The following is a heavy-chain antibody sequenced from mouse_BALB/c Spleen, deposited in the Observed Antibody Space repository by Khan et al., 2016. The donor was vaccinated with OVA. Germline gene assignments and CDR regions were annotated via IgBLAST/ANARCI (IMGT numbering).Heavy chain of an antibody. Sequence: DLAKPGASVKLSCKASGYTFTSYWINWIKQRPGQGLEWIGCIAPGSGSSSYNEMFKGTTTLTVDTSSTTAYIQLSSLSSEDSAVSCSGRSNYYGSRLYALDYWGQGTPVTVSS. V-gene: IGHV1S41*01. J-gene: IGHJ4*01. D-gene: IGHD1-1*01. CDR1: GYTFTSYW. CDR2: IAPGSGSS. CDR3: GRSNYYGSRLYALDY.